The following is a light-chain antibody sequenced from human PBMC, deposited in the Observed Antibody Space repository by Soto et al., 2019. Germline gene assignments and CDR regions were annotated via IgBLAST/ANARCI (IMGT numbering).Light chain of an antibody. V-gene: IGKV3-11*01. J-gene: IGKJ5*01. CDR1: LSVSVY. CDR2: DAS. Sequence: EIVMTQSPATLSVSPGERATLSCRTSLSVSVYLDWYQQKPGQAPRLLISDASNRATGIPARFSGSGSGTDFTLTISSLEPEDFAVYYCHQRQYWPPITFGQGTRRRL. CDR3: HQRQYWPPIT.